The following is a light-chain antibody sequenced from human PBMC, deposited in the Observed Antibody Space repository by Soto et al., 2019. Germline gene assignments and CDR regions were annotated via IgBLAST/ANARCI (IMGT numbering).Light chain of an antibody. Sequence: EIVMTQSPATMSVSPGERATLSCGASQSMGSNVAWYQQKPGQAPRLLIYGASTRAAGIPARFSGSGSGTEFTLTITSLQSEDFAVYYCQQFHNWPRTFGQGTKVEI. CDR2: GAS. CDR3: QQFHNWPRT. V-gene: IGKV3-15*01. J-gene: IGKJ1*01. CDR1: QSMGSN.